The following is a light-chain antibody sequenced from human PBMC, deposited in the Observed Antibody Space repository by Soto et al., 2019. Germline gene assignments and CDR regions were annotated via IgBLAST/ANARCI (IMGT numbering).Light chain of an antibody. CDR1: TSNIGNNH. J-gene: IGLJ3*02. V-gene: IGLV1-51*01. CDR2: DNN. Sequence: QSVLTQPPSVSAAPGQRVTISCSGATSNIGNNHVSWYQQLPGMAPKLLIYDNNKRPSRIPDRFSASKSGTSATLAITGLQTGDEAYYYCGSWDNTLPGGMFGGGTQLTVL. CDR3: GSWDNTLPGGM.